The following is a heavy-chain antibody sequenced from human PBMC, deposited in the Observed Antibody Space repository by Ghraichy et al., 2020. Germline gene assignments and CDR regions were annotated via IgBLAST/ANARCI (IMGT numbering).Heavy chain of an antibody. J-gene: IGHJ3*02. D-gene: IGHD6-13*01. CDR2: IHGGGST. V-gene: IGHV4-34*01. CDR3: TRGKGIAI. CDR1: GGSFSGYY. Sequence: SQTLSLTCAVYGGSFSGYYWSWIRQPPGKGLEWIGEIHGGGSTNYNPSLKSRVTISVDTSKNQFSLSLTSLTAADTAVYYCTRGKGIAIWGQGTTVTVSS.